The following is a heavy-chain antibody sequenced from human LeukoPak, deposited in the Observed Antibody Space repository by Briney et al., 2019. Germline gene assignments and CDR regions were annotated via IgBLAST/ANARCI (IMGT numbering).Heavy chain of an antibody. D-gene: IGHD6-19*01. J-gene: IGHJ6*03. V-gene: IGHV4-4*07. CDR3: ARGPTERRAGLYRGGLAIYYYYMDG. CDR1: YGSISSYY. CDR2: IYTSGST. Sequence: SETLSLTCTVSYGSISSYYWSWIRQPAGKGLEWIGRIYTSGSTNYNPSLKSRVAMSLDTSKNQFSLKLSSVTAADTAVYYCARGPTERRAGLYRGGLAIYYYYMDGWGKGTTVTISS.